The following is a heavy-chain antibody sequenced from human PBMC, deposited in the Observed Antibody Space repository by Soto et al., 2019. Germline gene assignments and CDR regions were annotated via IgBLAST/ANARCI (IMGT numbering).Heavy chain of an antibody. CDR2: MNHDSDKT. J-gene: IGHJ4*02. V-gene: IGHV1-8*01. D-gene: IGHD2-21*02. CDR1: GYMFSNYD. Sequence: QVQLVQSGAEVKKPGASVKVSCKASGYMFSNYDIIWVRQATGQGLEWMGWMNHDSDKTDYAQKFQGRVTMTGNTSISTAYMELTALTYEATAKYYSARPGASYCGGVCYSSHWGQGTLVTVSS. CDR3: ARPGASYCGGVCYSSH.